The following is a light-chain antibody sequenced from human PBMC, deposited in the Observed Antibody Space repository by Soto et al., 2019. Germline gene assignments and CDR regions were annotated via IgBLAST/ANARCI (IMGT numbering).Light chain of an antibody. J-gene: IGKJ4*02. CDR1: QSVSSS. CDR2: DAS. Sequence: EIVLTQSPATLSLSPGERATLSCRASQSVSSSLAWYQQKPGQAPRLLIYDASNRATGIPARFSGSGSGTDFTLTISSLEPEDFAVYYCQQRHNPLTCGGGTKVEIK. V-gene: IGKV3-11*01. CDR3: QQRHNPLT.